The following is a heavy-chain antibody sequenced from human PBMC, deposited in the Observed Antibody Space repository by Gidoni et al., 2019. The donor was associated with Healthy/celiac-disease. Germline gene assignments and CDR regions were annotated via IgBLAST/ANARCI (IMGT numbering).Heavy chain of an antibody. J-gene: IGHJ6*03. V-gene: IGHV3-23*01. Sequence: EVQLLESGGGLVQAGGSLSLFCEASGFTFSSYAMNWVRQAPGQGLEWVSAISGSGGSTYYADSVKGRFTISRDNSKNTLYLQMNSLRAEDTAVYYCALLHYYYYYMDVWGKGTTVTVSS. CDR1: GFTFSSYA. D-gene: IGHD2-15*01. CDR3: ALLHYYYYYMDV. CDR2: ISGSGGST.